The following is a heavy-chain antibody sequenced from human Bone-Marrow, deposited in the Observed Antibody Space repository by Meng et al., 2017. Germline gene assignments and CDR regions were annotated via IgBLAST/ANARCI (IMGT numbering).Heavy chain of an antibody. V-gene: IGHV3-21*01. CDR2: ISSSSSYI. CDR3: ARDLVDSRGGYFDY. Sequence: GGPLRLSCAASGFTFSSYSMNWVRQAPGKGLEWVSSISSSSSYIYYADSVKGRFTISRDNAKNSLYLQMNSLRAEDTTVYYCARDLVDSRGGYFDYWGQGTLVTVSS. J-gene: IGHJ4*02. CDR1: GFTFSSYS. D-gene: IGHD6-13*01.